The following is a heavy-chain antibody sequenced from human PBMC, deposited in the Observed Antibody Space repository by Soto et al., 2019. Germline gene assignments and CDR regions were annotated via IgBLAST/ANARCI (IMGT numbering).Heavy chain of an antibody. CDR1: GFSLTTSGVG. Sequence: QITLNESGPTVVRPTETLTLTCRFSGFSLTTSGVGVVWIRQSPGKAPEWLALMYWDDDKRYSASLKSRITITKDTSKNQVVLTVSDLDPTDTATYYCAHRVLRTVFGLVTTTAIYFDFWGQGTPVAVSS. D-gene: IGHD3-3*01. CDR3: AHRVLRTVFGLVTTTAIYFDF. CDR2: MYWDDDK. J-gene: IGHJ4*02. V-gene: IGHV2-5*02.